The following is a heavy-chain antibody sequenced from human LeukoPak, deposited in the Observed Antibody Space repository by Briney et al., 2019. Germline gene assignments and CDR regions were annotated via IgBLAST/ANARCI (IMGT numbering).Heavy chain of an antibody. D-gene: IGHD3-22*01. CDR3: ASPLSYYDSSGYDY. Sequence: ASVKVSCKASGYTFTGYYMHWVRQAPGQGLEWKGWINPNSGGTNYAQKFQGRVTMTRDTSISTAYMELSRLRSDDTAVYYCASPLSYYDSSGYDYWGQGTLVTVSS. J-gene: IGHJ4*02. CDR1: GYTFTGYY. V-gene: IGHV1-2*02. CDR2: INPNSGGT.